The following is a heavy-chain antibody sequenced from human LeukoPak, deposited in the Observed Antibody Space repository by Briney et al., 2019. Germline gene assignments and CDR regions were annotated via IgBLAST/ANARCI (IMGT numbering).Heavy chain of an antibody. J-gene: IGHJ4*02. CDR3: AKRGEMATVSFDY. D-gene: IGHD5-24*01. V-gene: IGHV3-30*18. CDR2: ISYDGGNK. CDR1: GFTFSSYG. Sequence: GRTLRLSCTASGFTFSSYGMHWFRQAPGKGLEREAVISYDGGNKYYADSVKGRFTISRDNSKNTLYLQMNSLRAEDTAVYYCAKRGEMATVSFDYWGQGTLVTVSS.